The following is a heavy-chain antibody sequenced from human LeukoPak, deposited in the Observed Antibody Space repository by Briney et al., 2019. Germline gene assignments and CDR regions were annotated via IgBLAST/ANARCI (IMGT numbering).Heavy chain of an antibody. CDR1: GDSISSIRFY. CDR3: ASFTSGFGVVNNYFDP. CDR2: IYYNGKT. Sequence: TSETLSLTCTVSGDSISSIRFYWGWIRQPPGKGLEWIGTIYYNGKTFYNPSLKSRVNILEDTSKNQFSLRLNSVAAADTAVYYCASFTSGFGVVNNYFDPWGQGTLVTVSS. J-gene: IGHJ5*02. V-gene: IGHV4-39*07. D-gene: IGHD3-3*01.